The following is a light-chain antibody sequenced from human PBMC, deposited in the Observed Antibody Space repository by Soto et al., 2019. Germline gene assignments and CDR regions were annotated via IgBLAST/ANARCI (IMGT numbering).Light chain of an antibody. J-gene: IGLJ2*01. V-gene: IGLV4-69*01. CDR2: LNSDGSH. Sequence: QSVLTRSPSASASLGASVKLSCTLSSGHSSYAIAWHQQQPEKGPRYLMKLNSDGSHSKGDGIPDRFSGSSSGAERYLTISSLQSEDEADYYCQTWGTGGVFGGGTKLTVL. CDR3: QTWGTGGV. CDR1: SGHSSYA.